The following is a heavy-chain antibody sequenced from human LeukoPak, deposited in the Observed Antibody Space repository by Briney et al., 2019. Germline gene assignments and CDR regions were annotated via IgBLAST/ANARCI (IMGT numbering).Heavy chain of an antibody. J-gene: IGHJ3*01. CDR3: ARDRTPDSSDSLDGGFDV. CDR1: GLTFSNYA. CDR2: ISSGSSYT. V-gene: IGHV3-21*01. Sequence: PGGSLRLSCSPSGLTFSNYAMYWVRQAPRKGLEWVSSISSGSSYTYSAHSVRGRFTISRDNAKSSLYLQMDSLRAEDTAVYYCARDRTPDSSDSLDGGFDVWGQGSMVTVSS. D-gene: IGHD3-22*01.